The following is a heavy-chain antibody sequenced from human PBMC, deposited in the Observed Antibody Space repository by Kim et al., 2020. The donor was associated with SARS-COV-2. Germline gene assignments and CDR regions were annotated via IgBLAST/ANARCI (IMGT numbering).Heavy chain of an antibody. Sequence: LKGRVTMSVDTSKNQFSLKLSSVTAADTAVYYCARSLYDSSGYYYVPFDSWGQGTLVTVSS. CDR3: ARSLYDSSGYYYVPFDS. D-gene: IGHD3-22*01. V-gene: IGHV4-59*10. J-gene: IGHJ4*02.